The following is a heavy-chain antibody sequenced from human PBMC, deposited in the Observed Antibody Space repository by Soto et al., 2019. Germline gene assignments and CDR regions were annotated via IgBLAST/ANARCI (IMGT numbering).Heavy chain of an antibody. CDR2: LIPILGIA. CDR1: WGTFTNYT. J-gene: IGHJ4*02. CDR3: ATTFYCSSTSCLDY. V-gene: IGHV1-69*02. Sequence: GASVKVSSKASWGTFTNYTIRLVRQAPGQGLEWMGRLIPILGIANYAQKFQGRVTITADKSTSTAYMELSSLRSEDTAVYYCATTFYCSSTSCLDYWGQGTLVTVSS. D-gene: IGHD2-2*01.